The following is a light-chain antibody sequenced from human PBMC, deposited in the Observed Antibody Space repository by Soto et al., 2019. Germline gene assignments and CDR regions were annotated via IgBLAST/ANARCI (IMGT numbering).Light chain of an antibody. V-gene: IGKV3-20*01. J-gene: IGKJ5*01. CDR3: QQYGSSRIT. CDR2: GAS. CDR1: QSVSSSY. Sequence: EIVLTQCPGTLSLSPGERATLSSRASQSVSSSYLAWYQQKPGKAPRLLIYGASSRATGIPDRFSGRGSGTDFTLPLSRLEPEDFPVYSCQQYGSSRITFGQGTRLEI.